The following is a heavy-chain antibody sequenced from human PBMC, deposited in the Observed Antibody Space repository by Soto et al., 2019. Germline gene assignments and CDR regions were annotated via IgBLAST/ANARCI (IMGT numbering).Heavy chain of an antibody. CDR3: ARVDGTY. J-gene: IGHJ4*02. CDR2: INPDSGNT. CDR1: GYTFTSHA. V-gene: IGHV1-3*01. Sequence: ASVKVSCKASGYTFTSHAVHWVRQAPGQGLEWMGSINPDSGNTKYSQKFRGRVTITRDTSASIAYMELGSLRSEDTAVYYCARVDGTYWGQGALVTVSS. D-gene: IGHD1-26*01.